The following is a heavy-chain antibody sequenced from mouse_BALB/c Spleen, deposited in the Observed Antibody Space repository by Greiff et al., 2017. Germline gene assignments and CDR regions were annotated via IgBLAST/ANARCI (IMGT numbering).Heavy chain of an antibody. V-gene: IGHV1-54*01. D-gene: IGHD1-2*01. J-gene: IGHJ3*01. Sequence: QVQLQQSGAELVRPGTSVKVSCKASGYAFTNYLIEWVKQRPGQGLEWIGVINPGSGGTNYNEKFKGKATLTADKSSSTAYMQLSSLTSDDSAVYFCASFITTATWFAYWGQGTLVTVSA. CDR3: ASFITTATWFAY. CDR1: GYAFTNYL. CDR2: INPGSGGT.